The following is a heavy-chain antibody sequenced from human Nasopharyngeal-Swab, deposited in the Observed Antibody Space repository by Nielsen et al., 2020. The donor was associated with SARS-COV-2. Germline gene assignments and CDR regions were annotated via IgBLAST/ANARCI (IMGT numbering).Heavy chain of an antibody. CDR3: AKDPTRLWDVSI. J-gene: IGHJ4*02. CDR1: GFTLSTCD. D-gene: IGHD3-16*01. V-gene: IGHV3-33*06. Sequence: GGSLRLSCAASGFTLSTCDMHWVRQAPGKGLEWVTLIWFEGTKKYYADSVKGRFTISRDTSKNTLFLQIHSLRAEDTAVYYCAKDPTRLWDVSIWGQGTLVTVSS. CDR2: IWFEGTKK.